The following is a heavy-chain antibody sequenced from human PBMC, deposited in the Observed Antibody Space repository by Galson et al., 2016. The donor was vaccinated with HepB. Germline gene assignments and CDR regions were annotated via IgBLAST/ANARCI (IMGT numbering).Heavy chain of an antibody. V-gene: IGHV4-59*01. D-gene: IGHD5-18*01. CDR2: IYYSGST. Sequence: ETLSLTCTVSGGSMSTYYWSWIRQPPGKGLEWIGYIYYSGSTNYSPSLKSRVTISVDTSKNQFSLKLSSVTAADTAVYYCARDLPMVTTGWFDPWGQGTLVTVSS. J-gene: IGHJ5*02. CDR3: ARDLPMVTTGWFDP. CDR1: GGSMSTYY.